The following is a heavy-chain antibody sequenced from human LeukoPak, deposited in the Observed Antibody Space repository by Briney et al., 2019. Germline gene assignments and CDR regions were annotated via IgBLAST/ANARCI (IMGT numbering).Heavy chain of an antibody. J-gene: IGHJ1*01. Sequence: VASVKVSCKASGYTFTSYDINWVRQATGQGLEWMGWMNPNSGNTGYAQKFQGRVTMTRNTSISTAYMELSSLRSEDTAVYYCARDSSEFRSLILHWGQGTLVTVSS. CDR3: ARDSSEFRSLILH. V-gene: IGHV1-8*01. CDR2: MNPNSGNT. D-gene: IGHD1-14*01. CDR1: GYTFTSYD.